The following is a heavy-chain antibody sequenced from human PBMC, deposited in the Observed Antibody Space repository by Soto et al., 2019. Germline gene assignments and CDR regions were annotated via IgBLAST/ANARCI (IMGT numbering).Heavy chain of an antibody. Sequence: QVQLVQSGAEVKKPGASVKVSCKASGYTFTSYAMHWVRQAPGQRLEWMGWINAGNGNTKYSQKFQGRVTITRDTSASTAYMELSSLRSEDTAVYYCARPPHYYDSSGYYYRGAFDIWGQGTMVTVSS. V-gene: IGHV1-3*01. J-gene: IGHJ3*02. CDR2: INAGNGNT. CDR3: ARPPHYYDSSGYYYRGAFDI. CDR1: GYTFTSYA. D-gene: IGHD3-22*01.